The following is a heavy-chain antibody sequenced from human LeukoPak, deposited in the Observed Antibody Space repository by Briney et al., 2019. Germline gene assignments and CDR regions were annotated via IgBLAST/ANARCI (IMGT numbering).Heavy chain of an antibody. D-gene: IGHD1-26*01. CDR1: GFSFSSYA. V-gene: IGHV3-23*01. Sequence: GGSLRLSCASSGFSFSSYAMSWAREAPLKGLESVSAISGSGGSTYYADSVKGRFTISRDNSKNTLYLQMNSLRAEDTAVYYCANYGQSGSYFGYWGQGTLVTVSS. CDR3: ANYGQSGSYFGY. CDR2: ISGSGGST. J-gene: IGHJ4*02.